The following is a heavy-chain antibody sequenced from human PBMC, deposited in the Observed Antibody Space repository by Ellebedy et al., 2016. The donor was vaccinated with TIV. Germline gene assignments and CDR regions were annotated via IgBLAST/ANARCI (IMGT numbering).Heavy chain of an antibody. V-gene: IGHV4-59*12. D-gene: IGHD3-16*02. Sequence: SETLSLXXTVSGGSISSYYWSWIRQPPGKGLEWIGYIYYSGSTNYNPSLKSRVTISVDTSKNQFSLKLSSVTAADTAVYYCARGQRKGHIWGSYRLEFVGYGMDVWGQGTTVTVSS. J-gene: IGHJ6*02. CDR3: ARGQRKGHIWGSYRLEFVGYGMDV. CDR1: GGSISSYY. CDR2: IYYSGST.